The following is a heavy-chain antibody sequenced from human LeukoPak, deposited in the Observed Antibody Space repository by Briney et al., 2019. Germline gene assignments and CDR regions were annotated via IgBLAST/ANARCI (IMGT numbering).Heavy chain of an antibody. CDR2: VSHSGST. V-gene: IGHV4-38-2*02. J-gene: IGHJ4*02. CDR1: GYSISSDYY. Sequence: SETLSLTCTVSGYSISSDYYWGWIRQPPGKGLEWIASVSHSGSTYYNPSLKSRVTMSVDTSKNQFSLKLSSVTAADTAVYYCARDSYYYDSSGYYRFDYWGQGTLVTVSS. CDR3: ARDSYYYDSSGYYRFDY. D-gene: IGHD3-22*01.